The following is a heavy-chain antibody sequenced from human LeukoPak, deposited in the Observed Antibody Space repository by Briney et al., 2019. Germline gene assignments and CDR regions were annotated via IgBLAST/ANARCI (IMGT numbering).Heavy chain of an antibody. D-gene: IGHD1-14*01. J-gene: IGHJ4*02. V-gene: IGHV3-9*01. CDR2: ISWDSGVI. CDR1: GFKFDDYA. CDR3: AKGTVGDY. Sequence: GRSLRLSCAASGFKFDDYAMHWVRQAPGKGLEWVSGISWDSGVIGYGDSVKGRLTTSRDNAKNSLYLQMNSLRAEDTALYYCAKGTVGDYWGQGTLVTVSS.